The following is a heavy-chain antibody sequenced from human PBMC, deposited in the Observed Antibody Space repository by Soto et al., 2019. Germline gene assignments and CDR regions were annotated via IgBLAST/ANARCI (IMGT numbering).Heavy chain of an antibody. Sequence: GGSLRLSCAASGFIFSSYGMFWVRQAPGRGLEWVALISYDGSGQYYLDSVKGRFTISRDNSKNTLYLQMNSVRAEDTAVYYCAKGSYSGRYSDFDYWGQGTLVTVSS. D-gene: IGHD1-26*01. J-gene: IGHJ4*02. V-gene: IGHV3-30*18. CDR1: GFIFSSYG. CDR3: AKGSYSGRYSDFDY. CDR2: ISYDGSGQ.